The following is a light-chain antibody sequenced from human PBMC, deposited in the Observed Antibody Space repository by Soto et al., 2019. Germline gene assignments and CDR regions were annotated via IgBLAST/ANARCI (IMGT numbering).Light chain of an antibody. CDR2: DVS. J-gene: IGLJ3*02. V-gene: IGLV2-11*01. CDR1: SSDVGIYNY. Sequence: QSVLTQPRSVSGSPGQSVTISCTGTSSDVGIYNYVSWYQQHPGKAPQLVIYDVSKRPSGVPDRFSGSKSGNTASLTISGRQAEDEADYYCCSYAGSSLWVFGGGTKLTVL. CDR3: CSYAGSSLWV.